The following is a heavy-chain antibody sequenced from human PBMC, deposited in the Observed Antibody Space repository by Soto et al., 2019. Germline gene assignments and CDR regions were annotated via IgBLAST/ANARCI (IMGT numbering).Heavy chain of an antibody. D-gene: IGHD6-19*01. Sequence: EVQLLESGGGLVQPGGSLRLSCAASGFTFSSYAMSWVRQAPGQGLEWVSAISGSGGSTYYADSVKGRFTISRDNSKNTLYLQMNRLRAEDTAVYYCAKRDMQWLVLDYWGQGTLVTVSS. J-gene: IGHJ4*02. CDR3: AKRDMQWLVLDY. V-gene: IGHV3-23*01. CDR1: GFTFSSYA. CDR2: ISGSGGST.